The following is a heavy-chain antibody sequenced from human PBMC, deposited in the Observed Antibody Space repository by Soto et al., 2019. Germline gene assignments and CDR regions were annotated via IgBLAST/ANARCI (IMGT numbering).Heavy chain of an antibody. Sequence: QVQLQESGPGLVKPPQSVSLTCTVSGVSISSGDYYWSWIRQPPGKGLEWIGYIYYSGNTNYAPSLGSRLTISINTSRNQFSLHLMSVTAADTAIYYCARYTNFSPYYHGVDVWGQGTTVTVSS. V-gene: IGHV4-30-4*01. CDR1: GVSISSGDYY. J-gene: IGHJ6*02. D-gene: IGHD2-8*01. CDR3: ARYTNFSPYYHGVDV. CDR2: IYYSGNT.